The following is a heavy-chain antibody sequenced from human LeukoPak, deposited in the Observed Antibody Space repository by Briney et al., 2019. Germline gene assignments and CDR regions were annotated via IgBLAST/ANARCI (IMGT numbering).Heavy chain of an antibody. CDR3: ARGNPTNYRDSLYYFDY. Sequence: ASLKVSCKASGYTFTTYYMHWVRQAPGQGLEWMGIMNPSGGSTNYAQNFQGRLTMTRDTSTSTVYMELSSLRSEDTAVYYCARGNPTNYRDSLYYFDYWGQGTLVTVSS. J-gene: IGHJ4*02. CDR2: MNPSGGST. D-gene: IGHD4-17*01. CDR1: GYTFTTYY. V-gene: IGHV1-46*01.